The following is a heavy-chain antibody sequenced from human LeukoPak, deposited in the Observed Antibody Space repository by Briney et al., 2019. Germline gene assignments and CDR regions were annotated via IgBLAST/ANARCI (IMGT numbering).Heavy chain of an antibody. D-gene: IGHD2-15*01. V-gene: IGHV4-34*01. CDR3: ARGPGGYCSGGSCYGNAFDI. J-gene: IGHJ3*02. CDR2: VNHSGIT. Sequence: PSETLSLTCAVNGGSFSGYYWSWIRQPPGKGLEWIGEVNHSGITNYNPSLKSRVTISVDTSKNQFSLKLSSVTAADTAVYYCARGPGGYCSGGSCYGNAFDIWGQGTMVTVSS. CDR1: GGSFSGYY.